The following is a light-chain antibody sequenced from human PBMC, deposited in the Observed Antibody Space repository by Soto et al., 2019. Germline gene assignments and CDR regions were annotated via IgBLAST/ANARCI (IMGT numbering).Light chain of an antibody. V-gene: IGKV1-5*01. J-gene: IGKJ2*01. CDR2: DAS. CDR1: QSISSW. Sequence: DIQMTQSPSTLSASVGDRVTITCRASQSISSWLAWYHQKPGKAPNLLIYDASSLESGVPSRFSGSGSGTEFTLTISGLQPDDFATYDCQQYNGYPYTFGQGTKLEIK. CDR3: QQYNGYPYT.